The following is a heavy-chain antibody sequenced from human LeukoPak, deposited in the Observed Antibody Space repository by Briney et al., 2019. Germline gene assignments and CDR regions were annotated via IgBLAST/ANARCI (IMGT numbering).Heavy chain of an antibody. V-gene: IGHV4-30-2*01. CDR3: ASGDGDYGGVLNY. CDR2: IYRSGST. J-gene: IGHJ4*02. Sequence: PSQTLSLTCAVSGGSISSGGYSWSWIRQPPGKGLEWIGYIYRSGSTYYNPSLKSRVTISVDRSKNQFSLKLSSVTAADTAVYYCASGDGDYGGVLNYWGQGTLVTVSS. CDR1: GGSISSGGYS. D-gene: IGHD4-17*01.